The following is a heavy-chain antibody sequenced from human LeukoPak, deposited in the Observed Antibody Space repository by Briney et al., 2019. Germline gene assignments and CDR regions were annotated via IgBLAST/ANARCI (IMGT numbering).Heavy chain of an antibody. D-gene: IGHD2-2*01. CDR2: ISSSSSYI. J-gene: IGHJ5*02. CDR1: GFTFSSYS. CDR3: ARDLSQPRGFDP. Sequence: KAGGSLRFSCAASGFTFSSYSMNWVRQAPGKGLEWVSSISSSSSYIYYADSVKGRFTISRDNAKNSLYLQMNSLRAEDTAVYYCARDLSQPRGFDPWGQGTLVTVSS. V-gene: IGHV3-21*01.